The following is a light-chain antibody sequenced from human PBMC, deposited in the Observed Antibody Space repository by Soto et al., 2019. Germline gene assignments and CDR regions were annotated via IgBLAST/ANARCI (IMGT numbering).Light chain of an antibody. J-gene: IGLJ7*01. CDR1: SSDVGSYNL. Sequence: QSALTQPASVSGSPGQSITISCTGTSSDVGSYNLVSWYQQHPGKAPKLMIYEGSKRPSGVSNRFSGSKSGNTASLTISGLQAEDEADYYCCSYAASRHAVFGGGTQLTVL. CDR2: EGS. CDR3: CSYAASRHAV. V-gene: IGLV2-23*01.